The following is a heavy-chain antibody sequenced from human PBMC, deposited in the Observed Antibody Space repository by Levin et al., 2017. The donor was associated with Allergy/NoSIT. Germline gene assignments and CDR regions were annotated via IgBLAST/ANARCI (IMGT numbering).Heavy chain of an antibody. CDR2: IYYSGST. CDR1: GGSISSSSYY. J-gene: IGHJ4*02. Sequence: PGGSLRLSCTVSGGSISSSSYYWGWIRQPPGKGLEWIGSIYYSGSTYYNPSLKSRVTISVDTSKNQFSLKLSSVTAADTAVYYCARHMLLRPLDYWGQGTLVTVSS. D-gene: IGHD2-2*01. V-gene: IGHV4-39*01. CDR3: ARHMLLRPLDY.